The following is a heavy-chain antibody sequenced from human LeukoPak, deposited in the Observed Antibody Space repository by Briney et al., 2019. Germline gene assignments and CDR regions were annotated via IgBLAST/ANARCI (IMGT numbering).Heavy chain of an antibody. CDR1: GFTFSSYA. CDR2: ISYDGSNK. CDR3: ARSASDY. Sequence: PGGSLRLSCAASGFTFSSYAMHRVRQAPGKGLEWVAVISYDGSNKYYADSVKGRFTISRDNSKNTLYLQMNSLRAEDTAVYYCARSASDYWGQGTLVTVSS. V-gene: IGHV3-30-3*01. J-gene: IGHJ4*02.